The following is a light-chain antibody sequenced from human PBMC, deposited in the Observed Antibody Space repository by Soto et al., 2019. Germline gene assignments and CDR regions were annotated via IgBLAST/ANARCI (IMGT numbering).Light chain of an antibody. V-gene: IGKV1-5*01. CDR2: DAS. J-gene: IGKJ1*01. CDR3: QQYNSYSWT. Sequence: DIQMTQSPSTLSGSVGDRVTITCRASQYIRNDLSWYQQKPGKAPKVLIYDASSLESGVPSRFSGSGSGTEFTLTISSLQPDDFATYYCQQYNSYSWTFGQGTKVDIK. CDR1: QYIRND.